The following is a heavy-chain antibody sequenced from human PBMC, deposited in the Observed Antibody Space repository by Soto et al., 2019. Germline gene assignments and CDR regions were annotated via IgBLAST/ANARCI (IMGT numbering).Heavy chain of an antibody. Sequence: PSETLSLTCTVSGGSISSGGYYWSWIRQHPGKGLEWIGYIYYSGSTYYNPSLKSRVTISVDTSKNQFSLKLSSVTAADTAVYYCARDRVYYDSRSAFDIWGQGTMVTVSS. CDR1: GGSISSGGYY. CDR3: ARDRVYYDSRSAFDI. CDR2: IYYSGST. D-gene: IGHD3-22*01. V-gene: IGHV4-31*03. J-gene: IGHJ3*02.